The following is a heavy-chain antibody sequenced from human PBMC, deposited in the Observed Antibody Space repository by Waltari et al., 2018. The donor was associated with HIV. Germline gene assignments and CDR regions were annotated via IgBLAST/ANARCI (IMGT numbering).Heavy chain of an antibody. CDR1: GDSVSSDTAA. D-gene: IGHD5-18*01. V-gene: IGHV6-1*01. Sequence: QVKLKQSGPGLVEASHSIFLSCVISGDSVSSDTAAWNWVRQSPAGGLHWLGKKYDRSEWHHAYSVSLKGRMVSNSDTEKKQVSLHLSSVTPGDTATYYCVRDSYGFDTWGEGTLVTVPP. J-gene: IGHJ5*02. CDR2: KYDRSEWHH. CDR3: VRDSYGFDT.